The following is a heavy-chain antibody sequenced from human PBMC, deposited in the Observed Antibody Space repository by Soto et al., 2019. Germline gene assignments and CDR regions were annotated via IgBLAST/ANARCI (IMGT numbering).Heavy chain of an antibody. Sequence: QVQLVQSGGEVKKPGASVTVSCKASGYTFINYHITWVRQAPGQGLEWMAWINTYNGMTDYAQKLQGRATMTRDTSTSTAYMELRNLGSDYTAVYFCAKSPRGEMATDWGQGTLVTVSS. V-gene: IGHV1-18*01. CDR2: INTYNGMT. J-gene: IGHJ4*02. CDR3: AKSPRGEMATD. CDR1: GYTFINYH. D-gene: IGHD5-12*01.